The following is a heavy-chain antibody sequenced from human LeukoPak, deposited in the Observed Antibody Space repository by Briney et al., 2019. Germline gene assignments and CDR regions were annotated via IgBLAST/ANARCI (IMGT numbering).Heavy chain of an antibody. CDR3: ARAVARGATHFDY. CDR1: GGSFSGYY. CDR2: INHSGST. V-gene: IGHV4-34*01. Sequence: SETLSLTCAVYGGSFSGYYWSWIRQPPGKGLEWIGEINHSGSTNYNPSLKSRVTISVDTSKNQFSLKLSSVTAADTAVYYCARAVARGATHFDYWGQGTLVTVSS. J-gene: IGHJ4*02. D-gene: IGHD1-26*01.